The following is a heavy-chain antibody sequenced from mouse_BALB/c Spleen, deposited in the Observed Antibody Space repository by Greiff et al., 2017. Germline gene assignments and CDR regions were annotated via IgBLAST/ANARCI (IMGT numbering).Heavy chain of an antibody. CDR2: ISDGGSYT. CDR1: GFTFSDYY. Sequence: EVKLVESGGGLVKPGGSLKLSCAASGFTFSDYYMYWVRQTPEKRLEWVATISDGGSYTYYPDSVKGRFTISRDNAKNNLYLQMSSLKSEDTAMYYCARERGYYYGSSYYYAMDYWGQGTSVTVSS. CDR3: ARERGYYYGSSYYYAMDY. V-gene: IGHV5-4*02. D-gene: IGHD1-1*01. J-gene: IGHJ4*01.